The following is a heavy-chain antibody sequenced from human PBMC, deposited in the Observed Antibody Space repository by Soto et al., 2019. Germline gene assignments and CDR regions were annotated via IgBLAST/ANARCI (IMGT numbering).Heavy chain of an antibody. V-gene: IGHV1-18*01. CDR1: GYTFTPHG. Sequence: QVQLVQSGAEVKKPGASVKVSCKASGYTFTPHGISWVRQVPGQGLEWMGWVRGDTGHTNYAQSLQGRVTMTTDTSTNRAYMELRSLRSDNPAVYYCARDLGYCRSGTGYLEWFDPWGQGTLVSVSS. CDR2: VRGDTGHT. J-gene: IGHJ5*02. D-gene: IGHD2-2*01. CDR3: ARDLGYCRSGTGYLEWFDP.